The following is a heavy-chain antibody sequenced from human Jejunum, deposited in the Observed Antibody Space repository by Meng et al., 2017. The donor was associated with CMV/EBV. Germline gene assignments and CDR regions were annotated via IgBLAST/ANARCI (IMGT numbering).Heavy chain of an antibody. D-gene: IGHD2-15*01. J-gene: IGHJ4*02. Sequence: TCSACGLTFRSQSMSWVGQAPGKGVKWVASINGKGGNTYYAGSVKGRFTISRDNSKNTLYLQMNSLRADDTAVYYCARLSDSWGQGTLVTVSS. CDR2: INGKGGNT. CDR3: ARLSDS. CDR1: GLTFRSQS. V-gene: IGHV3-23*01.